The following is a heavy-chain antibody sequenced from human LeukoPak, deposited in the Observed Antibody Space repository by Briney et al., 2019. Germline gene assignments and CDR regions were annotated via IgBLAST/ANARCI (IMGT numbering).Heavy chain of an antibody. Sequence: GGSLRLSCAASGFTFSSYGMHWVRQTPGKGLEWVAVISYDGSNKYYADSVKGRFTISRDNSKNTLYLQMNSLRAEDTAVYYCAKEIVVVPAAMFGGAQTYGMDVWGQGTTVTVSS. CDR1: GFTFSSYG. CDR3: AKEIVVVPAAMFGGAQTYGMDV. V-gene: IGHV3-30*18. J-gene: IGHJ6*02. D-gene: IGHD2-2*01. CDR2: ISYDGSNK.